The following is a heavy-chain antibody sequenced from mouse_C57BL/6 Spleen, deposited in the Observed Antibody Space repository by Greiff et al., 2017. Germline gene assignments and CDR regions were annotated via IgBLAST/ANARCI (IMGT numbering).Heavy chain of an antibody. D-gene: IGHD1-1*02. J-gene: IGHJ3*01. CDR1: GYAFTSSW. Sequence: VQLQQPGPELVKPGASVKLSCKASGYAFTSSWMHWVKQRPGRGLEWIGRIDPNGGGTKYNEKFKSKATLTVDKTASTAYMRLSCLTSEDSAVYYRAYGSSCWFAYWGQGTLDSVSA. CDR2: IDPNGGGT. V-gene: IGHV1-72*01. CDR3: AYGSSCWFAY.